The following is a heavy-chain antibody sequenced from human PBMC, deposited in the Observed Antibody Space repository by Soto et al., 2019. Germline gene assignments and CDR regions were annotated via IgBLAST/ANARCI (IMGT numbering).Heavy chain of an antibody. J-gene: IGHJ4*02. CDR3: ARGIVGDWNYLVHYFDY. V-gene: IGHV4-31*03. CDR1: GGSISSGGYY. D-gene: IGHD1-7*01. CDR2: IYYSGST. Sequence: SETLSLTCTVSGGSISSGGYYWSWIRQHPGKGLEWIGYIYYSGSTYYNPSLKSRVTISVDTSKNQFSLKLSSVTAADTAVYYCARGIVGDWNYLVHYFDYWGQGTLVTVSS.